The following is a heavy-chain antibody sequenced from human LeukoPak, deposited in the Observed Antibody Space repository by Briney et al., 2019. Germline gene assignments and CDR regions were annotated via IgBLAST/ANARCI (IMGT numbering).Heavy chain of an antibody. D-gene: IGHD4-17*01. CDR2: IDPSDSYT. V-gene: IGHV5-10-1*01. Sequence: GESLRISCKGSGYSVTSYWISWVRQMPGKGLEWMGRIDPSDSYTNYSPSFQGHVTISADKSISTAYLQWSSLKASDTAMYYCARSITTVTWWFDPWGQGTLVTVSS. J-gene: IGHJ5*02. CDR1: GYSVTSYW. CDR3: ARSITTVTWWFDP.